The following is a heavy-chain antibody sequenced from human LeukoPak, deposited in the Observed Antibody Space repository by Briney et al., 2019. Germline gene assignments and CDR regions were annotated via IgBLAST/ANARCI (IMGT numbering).Heavy chain of an antibody. CDR2: IGGRDGST. CDR3: AKGHYYGSGSLDY. D-gene: IGHD3-10*01. V-gene: IGHV3-23*01. J-gene: IGHJ4*02. Sequence: PGGSLRLSCAASGFTFSSYGMSWVRQAPGKGLEWVSAIGGRDGSTYYADSVKGRFTISRDNSKNTLYVQMDSLRAEDTAVYYCAKGHYYGSGSLDYWGQGTLVTVFS. CDR1: GFTFSSYG.